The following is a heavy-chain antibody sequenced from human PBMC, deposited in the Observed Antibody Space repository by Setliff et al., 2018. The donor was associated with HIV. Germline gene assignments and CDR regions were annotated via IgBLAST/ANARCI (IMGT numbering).Heavy chain of an antibody. J-gene: IGHJ2*01. CDR1: GGSISSYY. D-gene: IGHD1-26*01. Sequence: SETLSLTCTVSGGSISSYYWSWIRQPAGKGLEWIGRIYTSESANYNPSLKSRVTMSVDTSRNHLSLKLTSVTAADTAFYYCARVLVEATMTYFDLWGRGTLVTVSS. CDR3: ARVLVEATMTYFDL. CDR2: IYTSESA. V-gene: IGHV4-4*07.